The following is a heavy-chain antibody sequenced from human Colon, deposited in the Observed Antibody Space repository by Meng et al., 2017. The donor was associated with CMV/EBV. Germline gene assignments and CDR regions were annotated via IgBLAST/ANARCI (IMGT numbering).Heavy chain of an antibody. CDR3: ARCHLQLLNPLREYYYYDGLDV. CDR1: GYTFTAYF. Sequence: ASVKVSCKASGYTFTAYFIHWVRQAPGQGLEWLGWSNPNSGGTKYAQKFQGRVTMTRDTSIGTAYMELSGLRSDDTAVYYCARCHLQLLNPLREYYYYDGLDVWSQGTTVTVSS. D-gene: IGHD2-2*02. CDR2: SNPNSGGT. V-gene: IGHV1-2*02. J-gene: IGHJ6*02.